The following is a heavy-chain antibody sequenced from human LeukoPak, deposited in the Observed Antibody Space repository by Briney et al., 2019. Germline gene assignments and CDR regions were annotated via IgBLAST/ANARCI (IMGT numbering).Heavy chain of an antibody. CDR1: GGTFSSYA. CDR2: IIPIFGTA. CDR3: ARDKGSGYLPFDF. D-gene: IGHD5-18*01. Sequence: SVKVSCKASGGTFSSYAISWVRQAPGQGLEWMGGIIPIFGTANYAQKFQGRVTITADESTSTAYMELSSLRSEDTAVYYCARDKGSGYLPFDFWGQGTLVTVSS. V-gene: IGHV1-69*01. J-gene: IGHJ4*02.